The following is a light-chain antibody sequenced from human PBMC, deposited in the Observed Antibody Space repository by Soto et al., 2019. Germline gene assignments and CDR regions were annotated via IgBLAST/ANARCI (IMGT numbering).Light chain of an antibody. CDR1: GSDVGNNNL. CDR2: DVS. V-gene: IGLV2-23*02. Sequence: QSVLTQPAAVSGSPGQSITISCSGTGSDVGNNNLVSWYQQHPGKAPKVMIYDVSKRPPGVSNRFSGSKSGNTASLTISGLQAEDEADYYCCSYGGTTTLYVFGTGTKVTVL. CDR3: CSYGGTTTLYV. J-gene: IGLJ1*01.